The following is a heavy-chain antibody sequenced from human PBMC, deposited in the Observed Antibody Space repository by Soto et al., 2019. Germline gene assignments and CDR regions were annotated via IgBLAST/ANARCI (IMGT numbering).Heavy chain of an antibody. CDR3: AREGDGTTGYYQDY. CDR1: VFTFSNYY. CDR2: INSDESST. D-gene: IGHD3-22*01. J-gene: IGHJ4*01. V-gene: IGHV3-74*01. Sequence: PGGSLRLSCVASVFTFSNYYMHWVRQGPGKGLVWVSRINSDESSTSYADSVKGRFTISRDNAKNTLYLQMNSLRAEDTAVYYCAREGDGTTGYYQDYWGHGTLVTVS.